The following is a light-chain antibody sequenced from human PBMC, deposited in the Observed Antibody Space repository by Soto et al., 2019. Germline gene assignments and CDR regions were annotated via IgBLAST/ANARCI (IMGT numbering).Light chain of an antibody. CDR1: QDISNY. V-gene: IGKV1-39*01. Sequence: DIQMTQSPSSVSASVGDRVTITCQASQDISNYLNWYQQKPGKAPKVLIYAASNLQSGVPSRFSGSGSGTDFTLTISSLQPEDVATYFCQQSYRTPITFGQGTRWRL. J-gene: IGKJ5*01. CDR3: QQSYRTPIT. CDR2: AAS.